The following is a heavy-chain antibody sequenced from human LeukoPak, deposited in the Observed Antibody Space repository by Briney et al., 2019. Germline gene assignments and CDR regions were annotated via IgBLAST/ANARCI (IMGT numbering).Heavy chain of an antibody. Sequence: PSETLSLTCTVSGGSISTSSYNWGWIRQPPGKGLEWIGSIYYSGSTYYNPSLKSRVTISVDTSKNQFSLKLTSVTAADTAVYYCARTLMVPTIYAFDIWGQGTLVTVSS. D-gene: IGHD4/OR15-4a*01. V-gene: IGHV4-39*07. CDR2: IYYSGST. CDR3: ARTLMVPTIYAFDI. J-gene: IGHJ3*02. CDR1: GGSISTSSYN.